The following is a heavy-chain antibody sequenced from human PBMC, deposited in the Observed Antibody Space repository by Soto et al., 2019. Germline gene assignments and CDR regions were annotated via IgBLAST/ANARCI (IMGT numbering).Heavy chain of an antibody. V-gene: IGHV3-20*01. J-gene: IGHJ3*02. CDR1: GFTFSSYS. CDR3: ARGDWNDVGNAFDI. CDR2: INWNGGST. D-gene: IGHD1-1*01. Sequence: RPGGSLRLSCAASGFTFSSYSMNWVRQAPGKGLEWVSGINWNGGSTGYADSVKGRFTISRDNAKNSLYLQMNSLRAEDTALYHCARGDWNDVGNAFDIWGQGTMVTVSS.